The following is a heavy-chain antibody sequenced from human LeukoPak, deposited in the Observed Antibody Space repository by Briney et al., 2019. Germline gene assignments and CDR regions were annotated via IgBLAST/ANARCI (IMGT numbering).Heavy chain of an antibody. Sequence: PSETLSLTCTVSGGSISSSSYYWGWIRQPPGKGLEWIGSFYYSGSTYYNPSLKSRVTISVDTSKNQFSLKLSSVTAADTAVYYCARTARHLDYWGQGTLVTVSS. CDR1: GGSISSSSYY. V-gene: IGHV4-39*01. J-gene: IGHJ4*02. CDR3: ARTARHLDY. D-gene: IGHD5-18*01. CDR2: FYYSGST.